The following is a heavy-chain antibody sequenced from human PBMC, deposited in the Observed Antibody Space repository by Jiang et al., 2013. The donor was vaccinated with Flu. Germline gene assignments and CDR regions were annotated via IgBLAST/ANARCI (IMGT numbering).Heavy chain of an antibody. Sequence: GAEVKKPGESLKISCKGSGYTFTSYWIGWVRQMPGKGLEWMGVIYPRDSDTRYSPSFQGQVTISADKSISTAYLQWSSLKASDTAIYYCAGHGDSSGYFPGKLKGDYYYGLTSGAKGPRSPSP. CDR2: IYPRDSDT. CDR1: GYTFTSYW. CDR3: AGHGDSSGYFPGKLKGDYYYGLTS. D-gene: IGHD3-22*01. J-gene: IGHJ6*02. V-gene: IGHV5-51*01.